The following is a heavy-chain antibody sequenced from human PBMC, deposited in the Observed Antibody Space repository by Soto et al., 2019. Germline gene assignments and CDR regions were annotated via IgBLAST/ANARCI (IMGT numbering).Heavy chain of an antibody. CDR1: GLTFTNYY. CDR2: ISSSGTFT. V-gene: IGHV3-11*06. CDR3: ARGSVAGNCFDY. D-gene: IGHD6-19*01. Sequence: GVLRLSCASSGLTFTNYYMSWLRQAPGKGLEWISYISSSGTFTKYADSVEGRFTISRDNANNSLYLQMDSLTDEDTAVYYCARGSVAGNCFDYWGQGIPVTVSS. J-gene: IGHJ4*02.